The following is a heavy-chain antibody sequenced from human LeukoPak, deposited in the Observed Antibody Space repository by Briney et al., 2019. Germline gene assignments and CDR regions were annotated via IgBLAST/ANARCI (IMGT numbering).Heavy chain of an antibody. Sequence: GGSLRLSCAASGFTFSSYAMHWVRQAPGKGLEWVAVISYDGSNKYYADSVKGRFTISRDNSKNTLYLQMNSLRAEDTAIYYCAKDLSSSVYYPIDYWGQGTLVTVSS. CDR2: ISYDGSNK. D-gene: IGHD3-22*01. CDR1: GFTFSSYA. V-gene: IGHV3-30-3*01. J-gene: IGHJ4*02. CDR3: AKDLSSSVYYPIDY.